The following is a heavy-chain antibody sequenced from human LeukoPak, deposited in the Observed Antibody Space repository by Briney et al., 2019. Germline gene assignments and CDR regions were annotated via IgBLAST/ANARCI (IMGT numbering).Heavy chain of an antibody. V-gene: IGHV1-69*05. CDR2: IIPIFGTA. CDR3: ARELLTGSSPHFDY. D-gene: IGHD6-6*01. Sequence: ASVKVSCKASGGTFSSSAISWVRQAPGQGLEWMGRIIPIFGTANYAQKFQGRVTITTDETTSTAYMELSSLRSEDTAVYYCARELLTGSSPHFDYWGQGTLVTVSS. CDR1: GGTFSSSA. J-gene: IGHJ4*02.